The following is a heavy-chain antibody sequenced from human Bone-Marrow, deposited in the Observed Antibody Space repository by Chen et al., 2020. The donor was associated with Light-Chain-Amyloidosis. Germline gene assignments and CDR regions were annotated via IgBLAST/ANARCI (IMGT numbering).Heavy chain of an antibody. Sequence: EVQLVETGGDLIQPGKSLRLSCAASGFIVTTNYMNWVRQAPGKGLGWVSIIYSGGTTEYADSVKGRFTISRDSSKNIVYLQMSSLRVEDTAVYYCARDVGITRPPAMDVWGQGTTVTVSS. D-gene: IGHD3-16*01. V-gene: IGHV3-53*02. J-gene: IGHJ6*02. CDR3: ARDVGITRPPAMDV. CDR1: GFIVTTNY. CDR2: IYSGGTT.